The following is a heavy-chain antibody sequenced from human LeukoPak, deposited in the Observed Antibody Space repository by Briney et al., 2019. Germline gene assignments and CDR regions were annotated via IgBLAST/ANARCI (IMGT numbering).Heavy chain of an antibody. Sequence: SETLSLTCAVYGGSFSGYYWSWIRQPPTKGLEWIGEINHRGSTNYNPSLKSRVTISVDTSKNQFSLKLSSVTAADTAVYYCARAPHDYGDYSHFDYWGQGTLVTVSS. CDR1: GGSFSGYY. CDR2: INHRGST. V-gene: IGHV4-34*01. J-gene: IGHJ4*02. CDR3: ARAPHDYGDYSHFDY. D-gene: IGHD4-17*01.